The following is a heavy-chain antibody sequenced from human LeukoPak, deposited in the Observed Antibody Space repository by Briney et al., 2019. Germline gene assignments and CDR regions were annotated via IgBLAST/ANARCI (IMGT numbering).Heavy chain of an antibody. Sequence: SETLSLTCTVSGGSISNSSYYWGWICQPPGKGLEWIGSIYYSGSTYYNPSLKSRVTISVDTSKNQFSLKLSSVTAADTAVYYCARLVVTASSDGLDVWGQGTTVTVSS. CDR2: IYYSGST. D-gene: IGHD2-21*02. CDR3: ARLVVTASSDGLDV. CDR1: GGSISNSSYY. J-gene: IGHJ6*02. V-gene: IGHV4-39*01.